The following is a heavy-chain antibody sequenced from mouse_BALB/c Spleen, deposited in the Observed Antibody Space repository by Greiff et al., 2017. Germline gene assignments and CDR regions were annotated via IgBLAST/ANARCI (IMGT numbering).Heavy chain of an antibody. D-gene: IGHD1-1*01. Sequence: VQLQQSGAELVRPGTSVKISCKASGYTFTNYWLGWVKQRPGHGLEWIGDIYPGGGYTNYNEKFKGKATLTADTSSSTAYMQLSSLTSEDSAVYFGARSGYYGSSRGYYAMDYWGQGTSVTVSS. J-gene: IGHJ4*01. CDR2: IYPGGGYT. V-gene: IGHV1-63*02. CDR1: GYTFTNYW. CDR3: ARSGYYGSSRGYYAMDY.